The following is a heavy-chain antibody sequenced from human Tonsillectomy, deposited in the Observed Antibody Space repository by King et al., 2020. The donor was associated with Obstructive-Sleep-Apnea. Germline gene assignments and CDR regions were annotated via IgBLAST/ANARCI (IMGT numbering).Heavy chain of an antibody. J-gene: IGHJ4*02. V-gene: IGHV3-30*04. CDR1: GFTFSSYA. CDR3: ARDFVSDCDSSGYYGTLDY. CDR2: ISYDGSNK. Sequence: LQLVQSGGGVVQPGRSLRLSCAASGFTFSSYAMHWVRQAPGKGLEWVAVISYDGSNKYYADSVKGRFTISRDNSKNTLYLQMNSLRAEDTAVYYCARDFVSDCDSSGYYGTLDYWGQGTLVTVSS. D-gene: IGHD3-22*01.